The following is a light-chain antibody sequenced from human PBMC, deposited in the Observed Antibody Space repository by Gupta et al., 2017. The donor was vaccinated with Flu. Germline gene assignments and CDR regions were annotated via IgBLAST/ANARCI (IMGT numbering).Light chain of an antibody. CDR1: QSLVYSDGNTY. J-gene: IGKJ1*01. CDR2: QVS. Sequence: ISCRSSQSLVYSDGNTYLYWFHQRPGQSPRRLIYQVSHRESGVPDRFSGSGSGTDFILKISRVEAEDVGVYYCMQGSRWPWAFGQGTKVEIK. V-gene: IGKV2-30*01. CDR3: MQGSRWPWA.